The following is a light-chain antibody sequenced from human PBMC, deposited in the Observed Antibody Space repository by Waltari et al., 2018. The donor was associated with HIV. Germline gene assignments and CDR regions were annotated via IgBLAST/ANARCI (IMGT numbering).Light chain of an antibody. J-gene: IGKJ3*01. Sequence: DIQMTQSPSSLSASVGDSVTITCRASQTVINKVNWYQQKPGKAPKVLIFDSSTLQSGVPSRFSGSGSGTDFTPTISSLQPDDFASYFCQQSYRTPLTFGPGTKVDIK. V-gene: IGKV1-39*01. CDR2: DSS. CDR3: QQSYRTPLT. CDR1: QTVINK.